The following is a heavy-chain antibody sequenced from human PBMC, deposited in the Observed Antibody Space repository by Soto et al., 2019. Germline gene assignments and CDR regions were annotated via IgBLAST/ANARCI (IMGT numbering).Heavy chain of an antibody. J-gene: IGHJ3*02. D-gene: IGHD2-8*02. Sequence: GGSLRLSCAASGFTCSSYDMSWVRQAPGKGLEWVSTILVGGSTHCPDSVKGRFTISRDNSKNTVFLQMNSLTAGDTAVYYCAKATATGGGDFDICGQGTVVTVSS. V-gene: IGHV3-23*01. CDR2: ILVGGST. CDR1: GFTCSSYD. CDR3: AKATATGGGDFDI.